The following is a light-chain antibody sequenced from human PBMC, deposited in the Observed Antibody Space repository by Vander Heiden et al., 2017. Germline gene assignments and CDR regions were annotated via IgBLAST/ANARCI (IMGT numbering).Light chain of an antibody. CDR2: AAS. CDR3: QQYHRSST. CDR1: HSVRSSY. V-gene: IGKV3-20*01. J-gene: IGKJ1*01. Sequence: ELGLTQSQGYLSLSPGVGATLSSRASHSVRSSYLAWYQQKPGQAPRLLIYAASSWATGIPDRFSGSGSGTDFTLTISGLEPEDFAVYYCQQYHRSSTFGQGTKVEIK.